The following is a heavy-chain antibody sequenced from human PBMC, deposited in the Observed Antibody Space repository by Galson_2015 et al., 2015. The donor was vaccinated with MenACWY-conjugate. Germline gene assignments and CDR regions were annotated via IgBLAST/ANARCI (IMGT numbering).Heavy chain of an antibody. Sequence: SLRLSCAASGFTFNTYWMTWVRQAPGKGLEWVANIKEDGSERYYVDSVKGRFTISRDNAKNSLYLQMNSLRAEDTALYYCARWVTGPKAGSDIWGQGTMVTVSS. J-gene: IGHJ3*02. CDR1: GFTFNTYW. V-gene: IGHV3-7*03. CDR3: ARWVTGPKAGSDI. CDR2: IKEDGSER. D-gene: IGHD6-19*01.